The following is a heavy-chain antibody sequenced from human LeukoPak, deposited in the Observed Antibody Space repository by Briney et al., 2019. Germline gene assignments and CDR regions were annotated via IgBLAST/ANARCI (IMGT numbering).Heavy chain of an antibody. Sequence: GGSLRLSCAASGFTFSSYSMNWVRQAPGKGLECVSSISSSSSYIYYADSVKGRFTISRDNAKNSLYLQMNSLRAEDTAVYYCARDNLQLEMENWFDPWGQGTLVTVSS. CDR3: ARDNLQLEMENWFDP. V-gene: IGHV3-21*01. J-gene: IGHJ5*02. CDR1: GFTFSSYS. D-gene: IGHD1-1*01. CDR2: ISSSSSYI.